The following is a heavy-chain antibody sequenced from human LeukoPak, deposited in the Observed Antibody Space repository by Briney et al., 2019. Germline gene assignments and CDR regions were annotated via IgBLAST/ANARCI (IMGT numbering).Heavy chain of an antibody. CDR1: GLTFSSRDW. CDR3: ARDSKTGLYYRRYHYMDV. CDR2: IKQDGSEK. D-gene: IGHD3-22*01. Sequence: GGSLRLSCVASGLTFSSRDWMTWVRQAPGKGLEWVANIKQDGSEKNYVDSVKGRFTISRDNAKNSLYLQMNSLRAEDTAVYYCARDSKTGLYYRRYHYMDVWGKGTTVTVSS. V-gene: IGHV3-7*01. J-gene: IGHJ6*03.